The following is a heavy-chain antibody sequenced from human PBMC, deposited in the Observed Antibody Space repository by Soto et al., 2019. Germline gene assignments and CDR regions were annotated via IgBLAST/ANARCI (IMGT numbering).Heavy chain of an antibody. D-gene: IGHD6-19*01. CDR1: GYTFIDYY. J-gene: IGHJ4*02. Sequence: QVQLVQSGAEVKKPGASVKVSCEASGYTFIDYYMHWVRQAPGQGFEWVGRISPKSGGTNYAQKFQGRVTITWDTSLNTAYMDLSSLMSEDTAVYYCARPPGYISDWYYFDLWGQGTLVTVSS. CDR3: ARPPGYISDWYYFDL. V-gene: IGHV1-2*02. CDR2: ISPKSGGT.